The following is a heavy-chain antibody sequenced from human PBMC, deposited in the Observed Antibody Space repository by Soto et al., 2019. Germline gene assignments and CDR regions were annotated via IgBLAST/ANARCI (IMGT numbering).Heavy chain of an antibody. J-gene: IGHJ4*02. CDR1: GYSVTSGSC. D-gene: IGHD1-7*01. V-gene: IGHV4-38-2*02. CDR3: ARARIVVSGTIVDF. CDR2: VYLSGHT. Sequence: SETLSLTCTVSGYSVTSGSCWGWFRQPPEKGLEWIGSVYLSGHTYHNPSLMSRVTISIDTSKNQFSLKLTSVTAADTAVYYCARARIVVSGTIVDFWGRGTLVTVSS.